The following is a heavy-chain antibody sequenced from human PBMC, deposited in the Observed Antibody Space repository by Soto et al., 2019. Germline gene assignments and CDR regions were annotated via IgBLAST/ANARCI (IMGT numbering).Heavy chain of an antibody. CDR2: IRYDGSNK. D-gene: IGHD2-15*01. J-gene: IGHJ4*02. CDR3: ARWGCSGSNCNLNQRSFDL. CDR1: GFTFDDYA. Sequence: GGSLRLYCAASGFTFDDYAMHWVRQAPGKGLEWVAGIRYDGSNKYYADSVKGRFTFSRDNSKNTMSLQMNSLRVEDTAIYYCARWGCSGSNCNLNQRSFDLWGQGTLVTVSS. V-gene: IGHV3-33*08.